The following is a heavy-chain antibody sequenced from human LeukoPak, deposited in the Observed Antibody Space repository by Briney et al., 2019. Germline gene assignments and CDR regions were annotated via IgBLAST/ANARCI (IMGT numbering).Heavy chain of an antibody. CDR3: ARALAAERVTGIDC. Sequence: PGTSLRLSCAASGISFSSHGMHWVRQAPGKGLEWVAFASFDGMIKDYAASVKGRLTISRDNFENTLSLQMNSLRPEDTAVYYCARALAAERVTGIDCWSQGTLVTVSS. D-gene: IGHD6-13*01. CDR1: GISFSSHG. J-gene: IGHJ4*02. CDR2: ASFDGMIK. V-gene: IGHV3-30*19.